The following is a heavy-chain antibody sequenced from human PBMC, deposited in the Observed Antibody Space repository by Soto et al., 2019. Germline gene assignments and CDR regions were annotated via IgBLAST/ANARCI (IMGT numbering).Heavy chain of an antibody. CDR2: TYSRSRWYN. D-gene: IGHD6-6*01. J-gene: IGHJ6*02. CDR1: GDSVSSNSAA. V-gene: IGHV6-1*01. CDR3: ARDIAARPGDCYSYYGMEV. Sequence: SPTLSLPCAISGDSVSSNSAAWNWIRQSPSRGLEWLGRTYSRSRWYNDYAVSVKSRITINPDTSKNQCALQLSSVTPEDAAVYYCARDIAARPGDCYSYYGMEVWGQGTTVTVSS.